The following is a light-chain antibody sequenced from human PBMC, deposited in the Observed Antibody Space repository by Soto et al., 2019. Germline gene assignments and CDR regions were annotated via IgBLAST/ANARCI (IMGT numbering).Light chain of an antibody. CDR2: AAS. J-gene: IGKJ5*01. CDR3: QQSYNSPPIT. V-gene: IGKV1-5*01. Sequence: DIQMTQSPSTLSASVGDRVTITCRASQSISNWLAWYQQKPGKAPKLLIYAASSLESGVPSRFSGSGSGTEFTLTISSLQPEDFATYYCQQSYNSPPITFGQGTRLEI. CDR1: QSISNW.